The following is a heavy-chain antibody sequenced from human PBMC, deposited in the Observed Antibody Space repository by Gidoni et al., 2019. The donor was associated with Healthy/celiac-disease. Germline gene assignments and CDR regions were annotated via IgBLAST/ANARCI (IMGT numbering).Heavy chain of an antibody. V-gene: IGHV1-2*02. Sequence: QVQLVQSGAEVKKPGASVKVSCKASGYTFTGHYMHWVRQAPGQGLGWMGWINPNRGGTTYGRKCQGGGPMTRDTSISTAYMEMSRLKSEDTAVYYCARDRARYCDWLLGGDAFDIWGQGTMVTVSS. D-gene: IGHD3-9*01. CDR1: GYTFTGHY. CDR3: ARDRARYCDWLLGGDAFDI. J-gene: IGHJ3*02. CDR2: INPNRGGT.